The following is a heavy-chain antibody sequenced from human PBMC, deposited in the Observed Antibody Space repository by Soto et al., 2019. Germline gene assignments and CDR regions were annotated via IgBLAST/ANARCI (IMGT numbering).Heavy chain of an antibody. V-gene: IGHV3-30-3*01. CDR1: GFTFSSYA. D-gene: IGHD3-3*01. J-gene: IGHJ4*02. CDR2: ISYDGSNK. Sequence: QVQLVESGGGVVQPGRSLRLSCAASGFTFSSYAMHWVRQAPGKGLEWVAVISYDGSNKYYADSVKGRFTISGDNSKNTLNLQMNTLSPEDTAVYYCARNTRDLRFLEWSYYFDYWGQGTLVTVSS. CDR3: ARNTRDLRFLEWSYYFDY.